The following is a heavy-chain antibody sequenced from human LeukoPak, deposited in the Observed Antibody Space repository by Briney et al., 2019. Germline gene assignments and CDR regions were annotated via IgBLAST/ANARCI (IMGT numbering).Heavy chain of an antibody. V-gene: IGHV3-48*03. Sequence: QSGGSLRLSCAASGFTFSSYEMNWVRQAPGKGLEWVSYISSSGSTIYYAETVKGRFTISKDTSRNTLYLQMNSLRPEDTAVYYCAKDLMRDRWFGESWGQGTLVTVSS. CDR3: AKDLMRDRWFGES. CDR2: ISSSGSTI. J-gene: IGHJ5*02. CDR1: GFTFSSYE. D-gene: IGHD3-10*01.